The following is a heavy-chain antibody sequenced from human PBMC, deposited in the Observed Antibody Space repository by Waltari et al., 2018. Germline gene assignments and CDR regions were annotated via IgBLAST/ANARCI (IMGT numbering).Heavy chain of an antibody. CDR1: GSGVRNYG. V-gene: IGHV3-23*01. J-gene: IGHJ4*02. D-gene: IGHD4-17*01. CDR2: ISDSGGKT. CDR3: AKERLTVATESFDS. Sequence: EVQLLESGGGMVQPGGSMRLSWAASGSGVRNYGLNWVRKAQGKGLEWVAGISDSGGKTFYADSAKGRFTISRDNSQKTLYLQMNGLGVDDTAVYFCAKERLTVATESFDSWGQGTLVTVSS.